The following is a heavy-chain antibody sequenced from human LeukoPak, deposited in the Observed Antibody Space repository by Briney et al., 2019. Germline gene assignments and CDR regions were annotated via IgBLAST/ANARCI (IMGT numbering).Heavy chain of an antibody. D-gene: IGHD1-26*01. V-gene: IGHV1-69*13. CDR1: GGTLSSYA. Sequence: GAPVKVSCKASGGTLSSYAISWVRQAPGQGLEWMGGIIPIFGTANYAQKFQGRVTITADESTSTAYVELSSLRSEDTAVYYCARAEWELLSWFDPWGQGTLVTVSS. J-gene: IGHJ5*02. CDR3: ARAEWELLSWFDP. CDR2: IIPIFGTA.